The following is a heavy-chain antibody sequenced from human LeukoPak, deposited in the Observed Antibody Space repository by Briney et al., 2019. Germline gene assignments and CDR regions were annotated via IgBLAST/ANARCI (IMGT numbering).Heavy chain of an antibody. CDR2: IHHSGST. Sequence: PSETLSLTCAVSGGSISSCNWWSWVRQPPGKGLEWIGEIHHSGSTNYNPSLKSRVTISVDTSKNQFSLKLSSVTAADTAVYYCARADKDWNYGYYYYYMDVWGKGTTVTVSS. CDR1: GGSISSCNW. D-gene: IGHD1-7*01. CDR3: ARADKDWNYGYYYYYMDV. J-gene: IGHJ6*03. V-gene: IGHV4-4*02.